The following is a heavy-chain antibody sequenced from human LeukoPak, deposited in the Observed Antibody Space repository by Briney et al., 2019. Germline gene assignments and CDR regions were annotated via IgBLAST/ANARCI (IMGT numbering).Heavy chain of an antibody. CDR1: GFTFSSEW. Sequence: VGSLRLSCAPSGFTFSSEWMSCVREAAGKGLEWGANIKQDGSEKYYVDSVKGRFTISRDNAKNSLYLQLNSPIAEDTAVQYRSRVITMVRGVIIRSLYYFDYWGQGTLVTVSS. D-gene: IGHD3-10*01. CDR2: IKQDGSEK. V-gene: IGHV3-7*04. CDR3: SRVITMVRGVIIRSLYYFDY. J-gene: IGHJ4*02.